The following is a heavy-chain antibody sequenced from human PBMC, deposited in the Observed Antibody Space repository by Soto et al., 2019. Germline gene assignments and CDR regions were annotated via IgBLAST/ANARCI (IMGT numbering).Heavy chain of an antibody. V-gene: IGHV3-66*01. CDR3: ARDGRFAPVVSVNSYYGMDV. D-gene: IGHD2-15*01. J-gene: IGHJ6*02. CDR1: GFTVSSNY. CDR2: LYSGGSA. Sequence: EVQLVESGGDLVQPGGSLRLSCAASGFTVSSNYMTWVRQAPGKGLEWVSVLYSGGSAYYADSVKGRFTISRDDSGNTXDLXRTRRSTEDTAVYYCARDGRFAPVVSVNSYYGMDVWGQGTTVTVSS.